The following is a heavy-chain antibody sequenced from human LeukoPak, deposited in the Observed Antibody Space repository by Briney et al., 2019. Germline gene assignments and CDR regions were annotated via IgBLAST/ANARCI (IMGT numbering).Heavy chain of an antibody. V-gene: IGHV3-49*04. J-gene: IGHJ4*02. Sequence: SGGSLRLSCTASGFTFGDYAMNWVRQAPGKGLEWVGFIRSKTYGGTTEYAASVKGRFTISRDDSKSIAYLQMNSLKTEDTAVYYCTRAAEITASALAGFDFWGQGTLVTVSS. CDR1: GFTFGDYA. CDR3: TRAAEITASALAGFDF. D-gene: IGHD6-13*01. CDR2: IRSKTYGGTT.